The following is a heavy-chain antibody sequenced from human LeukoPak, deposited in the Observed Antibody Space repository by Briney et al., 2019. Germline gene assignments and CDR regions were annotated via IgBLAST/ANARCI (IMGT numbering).Heavy chain of an antibody. D-gene: IGHD4-23*01. Sequence: SETLSLTCAVYGGSFSGYYWSWIRQPPGKGLEWIGEINHSGSTNYNPSLKSRVTISVDTSKNLFSLKLSSVTAADTAVYYCAGGNSSRVLDYWGQGTLVTVSS. CDR1: GGSFSGYY. V-gene: IGHV4-34*01. J-gene: IGHJ4*02. CDR2: INHSGST. CDR3: AGGNSSRVLDY.